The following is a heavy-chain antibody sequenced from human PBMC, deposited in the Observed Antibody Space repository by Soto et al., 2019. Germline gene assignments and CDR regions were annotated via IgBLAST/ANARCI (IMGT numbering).Heavy chain of an antibody. CDR2: IYTSGST. D-gene: IGHD2-8*01. CDR1: GGSISSYY. V-gene: IGHV4-4*07. CDR3: ARLLMNTYYYYYYGMDV. Sequence: SETLSLTCTVSGGSISSYYWSWIRQPAGKGLEWIGRIYTSGSTNYNPSLKSRVTMSVDTSKNQFSLKLSSVTAADTAVYYCARLLMNTYYYYYYGMDVWGQGTTVTVSS. J-gene: IGHJ6*02.